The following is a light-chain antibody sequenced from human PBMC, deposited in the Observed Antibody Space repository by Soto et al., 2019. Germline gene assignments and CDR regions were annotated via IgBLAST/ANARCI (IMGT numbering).Light chain of an antibody. V-gene: IGKV3-20*01. J-gene: IGKJ3*01. CDR3: QQYGSSPFT. Sequence: EIVLTQSPGTLSLSPGERATLSCRASQSVSSSYLAWYQQKPGQAPRLLIYGASSRATGIPDRFSGSASGTYTALTISRLERADFAVYCCQQYGSSPFTFGPGTKVDIK. CDR1: QSVSSSY. CDR2: GAS.